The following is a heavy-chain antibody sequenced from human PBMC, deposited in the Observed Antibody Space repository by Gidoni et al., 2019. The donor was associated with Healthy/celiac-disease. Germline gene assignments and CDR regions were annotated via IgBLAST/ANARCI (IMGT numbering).Heavy chain of an antibody. CDR3: AKDIGEGTVNHYFDY. D-gene: IGHD4-17*01. Sequence: EVQLVESGGGLVQPGRSLRLSCAASGFTFDDYAMHWVRQAPGKGLEWVSGISWNSGSIGYADSVKGRFTISRDNAKNSLYLQMNSLRAEDTALYYCAKDIGEGTVNHYFDYWGQGTLVTVSS. V-gene: IGHV3-9*01. CDR2: ISWNSGSI. J-gene: IGHJ4*02. CDR1: GFTFDDYA.